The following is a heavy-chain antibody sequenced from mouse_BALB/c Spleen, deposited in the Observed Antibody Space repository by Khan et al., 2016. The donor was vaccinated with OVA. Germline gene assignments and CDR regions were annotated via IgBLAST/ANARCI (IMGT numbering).Heavy chain of an antibody. CDR3: TRDGNYAHWFFDV. D-gene: IGHD2-1*01. Sequence: EVELVESGGGLVKPGGSLKLSCAASGFTFSSYTMSWVRQTPEKSLEWVATISSGSTYTYFPDSVKGQSTISRDHAKNTLYLQMSSLKSEDTALYYCTRDGNYAHWFFDVWGAGTTVTVSS. J-gene: IGHJ1*01. CDR2: ISSGSTYT. CDR1: GFTFSSYT. V-gene: IGHV5-6-4*01.